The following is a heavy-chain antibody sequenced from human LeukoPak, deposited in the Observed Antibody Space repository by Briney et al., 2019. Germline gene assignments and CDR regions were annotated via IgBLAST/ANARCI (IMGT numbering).Heavy chain of an antibody. CDR2: IYYSGST. CDR1: GYSISSGYY. D-gene: IGHD3-9*01. CDR3: ASGLRYFDLYY. J-gene: IGHJ4*02. Sequence: SETLSLTCTVSGYSISSGYYWGWIRQPPGKGLEWIGYIYYSGSTNYNPSLKSRVTISVDTSKNQFSLKLSSVTAADTAVYYCASGLRYFDLYYWGQGTLVTVSS. V-gene: IGHV4-38-2*02.